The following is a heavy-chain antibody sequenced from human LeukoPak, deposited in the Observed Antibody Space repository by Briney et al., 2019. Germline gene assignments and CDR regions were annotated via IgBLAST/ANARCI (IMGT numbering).Heavy chain of an antibody. CDR1: GSSFTTYT. CDR2: ISAYNGNT. D-gene: IGHD3-10*01. J-gene: IGHJ5*02. V-gene: IGHV1-18*01. Sequence: GSSVKVSCKVSGSSFTTYTISWVRQAPGQGLEWMGWISAYNGNTNYAQKLQGRVTMTTDTSTSTAYMELRSLRSDDTAVYYCARGGSGSYFSWLDPWGQGTLVTVSS. CDR3: ARGGSGSYFSWLDP.